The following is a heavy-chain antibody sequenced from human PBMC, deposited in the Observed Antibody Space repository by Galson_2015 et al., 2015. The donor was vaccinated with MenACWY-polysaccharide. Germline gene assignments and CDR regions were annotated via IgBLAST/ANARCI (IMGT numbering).Heavy chain of an antibody. CDR2: ISDSGGTT. J-gene: IGHJ4*02. CDR1: GFTFSSYA. CDR3: ARGGGRYPENYYFDY. Sequence: SLRLSCAASGFTFSSYAMSWVRQAPGKGPEWVSAISDSGGTTFYADSVKGRFTISRDNSKNTLFLQMTSLSAEDTAVYYCARGGGRYPENYYFDYWGQGTLVTVSS. D-gene: IGHD3-16*01. V-gene: IGHV3-23*01.